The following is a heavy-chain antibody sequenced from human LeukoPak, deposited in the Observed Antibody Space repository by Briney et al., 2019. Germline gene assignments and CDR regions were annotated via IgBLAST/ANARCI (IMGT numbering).Heavy chain of an antibody. Sequence: GGSLRLSCAASGFTFSSYAMHWVRQAPGKGLEWAAVISSDGNTQYYADSVEGRFTISRDNSKNTLYLQMNSLRAEDTAVYYCAKDGLGGIAAAGYFDYWGQGTLVTVSS. J-gene: IGHJ4*02. CDR3: AKDGLGGIAAAGYFDY. V-gene: IGHV3-30-3*01. D-gene: IGHD6-13*01. CDR1: GFTFSSYA. CDR2: ISSDGNTQ.